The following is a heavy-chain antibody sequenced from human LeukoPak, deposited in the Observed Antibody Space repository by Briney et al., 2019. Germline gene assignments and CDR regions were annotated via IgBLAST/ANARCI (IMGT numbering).Heavy chain of an antibody. CDR3: ARDTAGYYDSSGYPYYFDY. J-gene: IGHJ4*02. CDR2: IYYSGST. Sequence: SQTLSLTCTVSGGSISSGGYYWSWIRQHPGKGLEWIGYIYYSGSTYYNLSLKSRVTISVDTSKNQFSLKLSSVTAADTAVYYCARDTAGYYDSSGYPYYFDYWGQGTLVTVSS. V-gene: IGHV4-31*03. D-gene: IGHD3-22*01. CDR1: GGSISSGGYY.